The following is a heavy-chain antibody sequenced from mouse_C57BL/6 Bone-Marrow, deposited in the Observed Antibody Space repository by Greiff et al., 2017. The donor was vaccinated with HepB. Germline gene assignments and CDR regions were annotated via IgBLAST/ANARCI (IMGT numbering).Heavy chain of an antibody. D-gene: IGHD1-1*01. CDR1: GFSLSTFGMG. V-gene: IGHV8-8*01. CDR3: ARMGYYYGSSYRYAMDY. CDR2: IWWDDDK. Sequence: QVTLKESGPGILQPSQTLSLTCSFSGFSLSTFGMGVGWIRQPSGKGLEWLAHIWWDDDKYYNPALKSRLTISKDTSKNQVFLKIANVDTADTATYYCARMGYYYGSSYRYAMDYWGQGTSVTVSS. J-gene: IGHJ4*01.